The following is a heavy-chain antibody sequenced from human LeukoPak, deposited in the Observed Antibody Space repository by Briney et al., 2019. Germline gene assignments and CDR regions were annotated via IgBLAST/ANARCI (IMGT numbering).Heavy chain of an antibody. Sequence: GGSLRLSCSASEFTFSSYAIHWVRQAPGKGLEYVSGISRNGGTTYYADSVKGRFTISRDNSKNTLDLQMSSLRPEDTAVYYCAKDLGLRAYHYYGMDVWGQGTTVTVSS. V-gene: IGHV3-64D*06. J-gene: IGHJ6*02. CDR1: EFTFSSYA. CDR3: AKDLGLRAYHYYGMDV. D-gene: IGHD3-10*01. CDR2: ISRNGGTT.